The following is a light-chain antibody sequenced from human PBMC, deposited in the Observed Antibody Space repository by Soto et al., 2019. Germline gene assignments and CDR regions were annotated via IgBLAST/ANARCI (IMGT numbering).Light chain of an antibody. Sequence: DIQMTQSPSTLSASVGDRVTLTCRASQSINTWLAWYQQKPGKAPKFLIYEASSLESWVPSRFSGSGSGTDFTLTISSLHRDDFPNYYCQQHHSYPYTFGHGTNLYI. CDR3: QQHHSYPYT. CDR1: QSINTW. CDR2: EAS. V-gene: IGKV1-5*03. J-gene: IGKJ2*01.